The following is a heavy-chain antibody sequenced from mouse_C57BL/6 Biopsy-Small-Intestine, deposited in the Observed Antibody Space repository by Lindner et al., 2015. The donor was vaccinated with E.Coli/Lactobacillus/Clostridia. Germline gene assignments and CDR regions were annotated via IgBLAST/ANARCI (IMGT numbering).Heavy chain of an antibody. J-gene: IGHJ1*03. Sequence: VQLQESGPVLVKPGPSVKISCKASGFTFTDYYMHWVKQSHGKSLEWIGLVYPYNGNTNCNQKFKGKATMTVDTSSSTAYMELNSLTSEDSAVYYCARSNYSNYHWYFDVWGTGTAVTVSS. CDR2: VYPYNGNT. CDR1: GFTFTDYY. CDR3: ARSNYSNYHWYFDV. D-gene: IGHD2-5*01. V-gene: IGHV1-36*01.